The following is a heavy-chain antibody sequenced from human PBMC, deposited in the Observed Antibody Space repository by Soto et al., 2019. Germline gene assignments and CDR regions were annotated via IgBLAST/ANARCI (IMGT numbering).Heavy chain of an antibody. CDR1: GGSISSGGYY. CDR2: IYYSGST. J-gene: IGHJ6*02. V-gene: IGHV4-31*03. D-gene: IGHD2-2*01. Sequence: SSETLSLTCTVSGGSISSGGYYWSWIRQHPGKGLEWIGYIYYSGSTYYNPSLKSRVTISVDTSKNQFSLKLSSVTAADTAVYYCARDRGYCSSTSCYGYYGMDVWGQGTTVTVSS. CDR3: ARDRGYCSSTSCYGYYGMDV.